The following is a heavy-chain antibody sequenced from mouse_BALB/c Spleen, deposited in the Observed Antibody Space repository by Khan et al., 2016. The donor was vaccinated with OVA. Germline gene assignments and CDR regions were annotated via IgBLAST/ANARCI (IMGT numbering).Heavy chain of an antibody. CDR3: VRDRYYYGRGLAY. CDR1: GFSLTGYG. J-gene: IGHJ3*01. CDR2: IWGDGST. V-gene: IGHV2-6-7*01. Sequence: QVQLKESGPGLVTPSQSLSITCTVSGFSLTGYGVNWVRQPPGKGLEWLGMIWGDGSTDHNSTLKSRLSISKDNSKSQVFLKMNSLQTDDTARYYSVRDRYYYGRGLAYWGQGTLVTVSA. D-gene: IGHD1-1*01.